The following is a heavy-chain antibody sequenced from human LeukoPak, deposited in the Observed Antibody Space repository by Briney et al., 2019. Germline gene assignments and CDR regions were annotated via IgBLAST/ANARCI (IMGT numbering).Heavy chain of an antibody. CDR2: IHPNTGAT. D-gene: IGHD5-12*01. CDR1: GYTSTDYY. CDR3: ARDMGRYSGYDYDY. V-gene: IGHV1-2*02. Sequence: ASVKVSCMTSGYTSTDYYLHWVRQAPGQGLEWVGWIHPNTGATHHAQKFQGRLTMTRDTSISTVYMELTRLRSDDTAVYYCARDMGRYSGYDYDYWGQGTLVTASS. J-gene: IGHJ4*02.